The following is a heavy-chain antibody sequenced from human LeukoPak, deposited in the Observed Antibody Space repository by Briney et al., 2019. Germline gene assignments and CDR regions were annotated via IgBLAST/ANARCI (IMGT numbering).Heavy chain of an antibody. CDR3: ARVAGSYSSSSYPAY. Sequence: SVTVSCEASGGTFSSYAISWVRQAPGQGLEWMGGIIPIFGTANYAQKFQGRVTITADESTSTAYMELSSLRSEDTAVYYCARVAGSYSSSSYPAYWGQGTLVTVSS. V-gene: IGHV1-69*13. CDR2: IIPIFGTA. CDR1: GGTFSSYA. D-gene: IGHD6-6*01. J-gene: IGHJ4*02.